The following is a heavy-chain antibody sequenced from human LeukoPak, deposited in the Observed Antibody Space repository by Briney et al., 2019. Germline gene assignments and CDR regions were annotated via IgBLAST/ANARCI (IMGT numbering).Heavy chain of an antibody. CDR2: ISGTGGTT. D-gene: IGHD2-8*02. CDR1: GFTFDYYG. Sequence: GGSLRLSCAASGFTFDYYGMSWVRQAPGKGLEWVSTISGTGGTTYYADSVKGRFTISRDNSKSSLYLQSNSLRAEDTATYYCAKGQPPYCTSDTCHRFDWFDPWGQGTLVTVSS. CDR3: AKGQPPYCTSDTCHRFDWFDP. J-gene: IGHJ5*02. V-gene: IGHV3-23*01.